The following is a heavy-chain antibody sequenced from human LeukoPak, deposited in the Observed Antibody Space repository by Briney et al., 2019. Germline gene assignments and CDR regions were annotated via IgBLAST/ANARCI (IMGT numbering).Heavy chain of an antibody. D-gene: IGHD6-13*01. Sequence: GGSLRLSCAASGFTFSSYEMNWVRQAPGKGLEWVSSISSSGGYRYYADSVKGRFTISRDNAKNSLYLQVDGLRAEDTAVYYCARDPDSNSWFSYYMDVWGKGTTVTVSS. CDR1: GFTFSSYE. CDR3: ARDPDSNSWFSYYMDV. V-gene: IGHV3-21*06. CDR2: ISSSGGYR. J-gene: IGHJ6*03.